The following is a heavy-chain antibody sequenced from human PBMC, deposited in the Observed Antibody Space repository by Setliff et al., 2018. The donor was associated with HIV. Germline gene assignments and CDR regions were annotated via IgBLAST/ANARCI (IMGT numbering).Heavy chain of an antibody. CDR2: ISATAGDT. V-gene: IGHV3-23*01. Sequence: GGSLTLSCAASGFSFRTYAMSWVRQAPGKGLEWVSAISATAGDTYYADSVKGRFTISRDNSKNTLYLQMNSLRAEDTAVYYCARARNKWGTFDYWGQGTLVTVSS. CDR3: ARARNKWGTFDY. J-gene: IGHJ4*01. D-gene: IGHD1-26*01. CDR1: GFSFRTYA.